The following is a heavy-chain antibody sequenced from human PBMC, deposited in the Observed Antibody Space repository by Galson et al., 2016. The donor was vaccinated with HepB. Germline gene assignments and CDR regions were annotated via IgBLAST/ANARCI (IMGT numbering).Heavy chain of an antibody. D-gene: IGHD2-21*01. CDR2: IYTVDSET. J-gene: IGHJ4*02. CDR1: GYSFTSYW. V-gene: IGHV5-51*01. Sequence: QSGAEVKKPGESLKLPCRGSGYSFTSYWIAWLRQMPGKGLEWMGVIYTVDSETRYSPSFQGQVTISADKSISTAYLQWSSLKAPDTAMYYCATSRGGGAVFDHWGQGTRVTVSS. CDR3: ATSRGGGAVFDH.